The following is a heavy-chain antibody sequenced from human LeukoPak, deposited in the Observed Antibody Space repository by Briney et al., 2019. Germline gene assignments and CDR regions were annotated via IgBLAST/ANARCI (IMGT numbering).Heavy chain of an antibody. CDR2: ISSRGGTV. D-gene: IGHD3-10*01. V-gene: IGHV3-11*01. CDR3: ARDPGSYDY. J-gene: IGHJ4*02. CDR1: GFSFSDYF. Sequence: GGSLRLSCTASGFSFSDYFMSWIRQAPGQGLEWIAHISSRGGTVYYADSVKGRFTISRDNAKNSLYLHMNSLRADDTAVYYCARDPGSYDYWGQGTLVTVSS.